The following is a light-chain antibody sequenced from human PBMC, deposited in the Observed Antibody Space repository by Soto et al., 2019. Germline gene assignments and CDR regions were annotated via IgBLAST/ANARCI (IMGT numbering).Light chain of an antibody. CDR2: EVT. J-gene: IGLJ1*01. CDR1: SSDVGGHNY. CDR3: SSYTSSGTYV. Sequence: QSVLTQPASVSGSPRQSITISCTGTSSDVGGHNYVSWYQQHPGKVPKLIIYEVTNRPSGVSDRFSGSKSDNTASLTISGLQPEDEADYYCSSYTSSGTYVFGTGTKLTVL. V-gene: IGLV2-14*01.